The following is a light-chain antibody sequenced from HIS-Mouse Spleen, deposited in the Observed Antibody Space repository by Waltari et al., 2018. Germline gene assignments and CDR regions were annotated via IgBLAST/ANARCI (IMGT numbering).Light chain of an antibody. Sequence: QSALTQPRPVSGSPGQSVPIPCTGTSSSVGCYHFVPWYQQHPGKAPKLMIYDVSKRPSGVPDRFSGSKSGNTASLTISGLQAEDEADYYCCSYAGSYTYVFGTGTKVTVL. V-gene: IGLV2-11*01. J-gene: IGLJ1*01. CDR2: DVS. CDR1: SSSVGCYHF. CDR3: CSYAGSYTYV.